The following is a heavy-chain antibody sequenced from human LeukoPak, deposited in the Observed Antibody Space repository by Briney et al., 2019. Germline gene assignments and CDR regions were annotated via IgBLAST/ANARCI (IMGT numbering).Heavy chain of an antibody. V-gene: IGHV3-7*01. J-gene: IGHJ4*02. Sequence: GGSLRLSCAASGFTFSSYWMSWVRQAPGKGLEWVANIKQDGSEKYYADSVKGRFTISRDNAKNSLYLQMNSLRAEDTAVYYCARAYYYDSSAFDYWGQGTLVTVSS. CDR2: IKQDGSEK. D-gene: IGHD3-22*01. CDR1: GFTFSSYW. CDR3: ARAYYYDSSAFDY.